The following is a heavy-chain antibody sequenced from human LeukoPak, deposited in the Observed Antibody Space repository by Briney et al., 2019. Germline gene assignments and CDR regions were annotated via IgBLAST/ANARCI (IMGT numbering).Heavy chain of an antibody. V-gene: IGHV4-34*01. CDR1: GGSFSGYY. D-gene: IGHD3-22*01. Sequence: SETLTLTCAVYGGSFSGYYWSWIRQPPGKGLEWIGEINHSGSTNYNPSLKSRVTISVDTSKNQFSLKLSSVTAADTAVYYCARARAHLKYYYDSSGYYYFDYWGQGTLVTVSS. CDR2: INHSGST. J-gene: IGHJ4*02. CDR3: ARARAHLKYYYDSSGYYYFDY.